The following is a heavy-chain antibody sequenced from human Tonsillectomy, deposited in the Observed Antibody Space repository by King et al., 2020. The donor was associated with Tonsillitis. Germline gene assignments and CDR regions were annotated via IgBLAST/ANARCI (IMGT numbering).Heavy chain of an antibody. D-gene: IGHD3-10*01. CDR2: ISYGGSDK. CDR1: GFTFSTYA. CDR3: ARTLDQFGFYYYGMDV. J-gene: IGHJ6*02. V-gene: IGHV3-30-3*01. Sequence: GQLVQSGGGVVQPGGSLRLSCAASGFTFSTYALHWVRQAPGKGLEWLAIISYGGSDKYYADSVKGRFTISRDNSKNTLYLQMNSLRADDTAVYYCARTLDQFGFYYYGMDVWGQGTTVTVSS.